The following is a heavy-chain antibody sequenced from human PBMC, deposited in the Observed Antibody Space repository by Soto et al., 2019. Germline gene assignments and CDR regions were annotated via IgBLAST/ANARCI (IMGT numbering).Heavy chain of an antibody. V-gene: IGHV4-34*01. J-gene: IGHJ5*02. D-gene: IGHD5-12*01. Sequence: SETLSLTCAVYGGSFSGYYWSWIRQPPGKGLEWIGEINHSGSTNYNPSLKSRVTISVDTSKNQFSLKLSSVTAADTAVYYCARGGGGLRPFDPWGQGTLVTVSS. CDR3: ARGGGGLRPFDP. CDR1: GGSFSGYY. CDR2: INHSGST.